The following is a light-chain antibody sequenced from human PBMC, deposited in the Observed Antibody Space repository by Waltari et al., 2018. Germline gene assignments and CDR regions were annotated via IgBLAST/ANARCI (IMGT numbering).Light chain of an antibody. CDR2: EVS. J-gene: IGLJ2*01. Sequence: QSALTQPPSASGSPGQSVTISCTGTSSDVGGYNYVSWYQQHPGKAPKLMIYEVSKRPSGGPDRFSGSKSGNTASLTVSGLQAEDEADYYCRSYAGSNNYVVFGGGTKLTVL. CDR1: SSDVGGYNY. CDR3: RSYAGSNNYVV. V-gene: IGLV2-8*01.